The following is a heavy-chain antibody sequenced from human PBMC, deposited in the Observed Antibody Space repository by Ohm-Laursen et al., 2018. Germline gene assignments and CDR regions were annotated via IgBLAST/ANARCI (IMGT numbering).Heavy chain of an antibody. CDR1: GFTFSSYW. V-gene: IGHV3-74*01. D-gene: IGHD4-17*01. J-gene: IGHJ4*02. Sequence: SLRLSCSASGFTFSSYWMHWVRQGPGKGLVWVSGIKGDGGRINYADSVKGRFTISRDNAKESLYLQMNSLRAEDTAVHYCARDNDGDYEDNFDCWGQGTVVTVSS. CDR2: IKGDGGRI. CDR3: ARDNDGDYEDNFDC.